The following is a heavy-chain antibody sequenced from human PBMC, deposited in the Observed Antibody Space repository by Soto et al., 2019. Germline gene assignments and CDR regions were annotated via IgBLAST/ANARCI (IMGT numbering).Heavy chain of an antibody. V-gene: IGHV4-39*07. CDR3: ATGRSEVVPGAMDA. D-gene: IGHD2-2*01. J-gene: IGHJ5*02. Sequence: SETLSLTCSVSGGSINYNSYHWGWIRQPPGQGLEWIGSIFYTGTTFYNPSLKSRLTMSVDTSKNQFSLRLTSMTAADTAVYYCATGRSEVVPGAMDAWGQGTLVTVSS. CDR1: GGSINYNSYH. CDR2: IFYTGTT.